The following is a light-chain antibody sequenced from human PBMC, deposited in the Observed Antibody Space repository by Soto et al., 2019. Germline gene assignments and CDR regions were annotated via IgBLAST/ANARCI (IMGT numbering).Light chain of an antibody. V-gene: IGKV3D-20*02. Sequence: ELVLTQSPGTLSLSPGETATLSCRASQSVSSSYLAWYQQKPGQAPRLLIYDASSRATGIPDRFSGSGSGTDFTLTISSLEPEDFAVYHCQQRSNWITFGQGTRLEIK. CDR3: QQRSNWIT. CDR1: QSVSSSY. J-gene: IGKJ5*01. CDR2: DAS.